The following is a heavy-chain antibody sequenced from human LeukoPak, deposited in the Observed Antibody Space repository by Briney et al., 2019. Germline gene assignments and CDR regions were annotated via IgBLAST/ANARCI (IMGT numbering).Heavy chain of an antibody. CDR3: ATRGIAAA. CDR2: IGGGGDTST. Sequence: GGSLRLSCATSGFTFSSYSMSWVRQAPGKGLEWVSVIGGGGDTSTYYADSVKGRFTISRDNSKNTLYLHMNSLRAEDTAVYHCATRGIAAAWGQGTLVTVSS. D-gene: IGHD6-13*01. J-gene: IGHJ5*02. V-gene: IGHV3-23*01. CDR1: GFTFSSYS.